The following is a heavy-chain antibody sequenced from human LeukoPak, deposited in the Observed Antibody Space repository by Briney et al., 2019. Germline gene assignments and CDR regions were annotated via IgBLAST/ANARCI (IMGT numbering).Heavy chain of an antibody. CDR2: IYYSGST. CDR3: ARVHCSSTSCRDAFDI. J-gene: IGHJ3*02. V-gene: IGHV4-59*01. D-gene: IGHD2-2*01. Sequence: SETLSLTCTVSGGSISSYYWSWIRQPPGKGLEWIGYIYYSGSTSYNPSLKSRVTISVDTSKNQFSLKLSSVTAADTAVYYCARVHCSSTSCRDAFDIWGQGTMVTVSS. CDR1: GGSISSYY.